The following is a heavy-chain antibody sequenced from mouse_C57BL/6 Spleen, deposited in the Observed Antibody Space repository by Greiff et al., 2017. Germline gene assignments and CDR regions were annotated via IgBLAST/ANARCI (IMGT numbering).Heavy chain of an antibody. CDR1: GYTFTDYE. CDR2: IDPETGGT. J-gene: IGHJ4*01. V-gene: IGHV1-15*01. Sequence: QVQLQQSGAELVRPGASVTLSCKASGYTFTDYEMHWVKQTPVHGLEWIGAIDPETGGTAYNQKFKGKAILTADKSSSTAYMELRSLPSEDSAGYCWTGDYDGAMDYWGQGTSVTVSS. D-gene: IGHD2-4*01. CDR3: TGDYDGAMDY.